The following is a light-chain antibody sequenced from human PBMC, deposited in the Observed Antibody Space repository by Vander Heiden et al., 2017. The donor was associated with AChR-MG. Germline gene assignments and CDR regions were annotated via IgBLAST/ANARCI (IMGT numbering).Light chain of an antibody. J-gene: IGKJ1*01. Sequence: IQMTQSPSSLPASVGDTVTITCRASQSISNYLRWYQQKPGKAPKLVIYGATSSQSGVPSRFSGSGSGTDITLTISILQVEDIATYYCQQEFTTPWTFGQGTKVEIK. CDR2: GAT. CDR1: QSISNY. V-gene: IGKV1-39*01. CDR3: QQEFTTPWT.